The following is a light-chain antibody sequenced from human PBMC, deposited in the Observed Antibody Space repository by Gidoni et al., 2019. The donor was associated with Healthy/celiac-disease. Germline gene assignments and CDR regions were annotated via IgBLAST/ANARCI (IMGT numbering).Light chain of an antibody. CDR3: QQYYSTPRT. CDR2: WAS. J-gene: IGKJ1*01. Sequence: DLVMTQSPDSLAVSLVERATLNCKSSQSVLYSANNQNYLAWYQQKPGQPPKMLIYWASTREDGVPDRFSGSGYGTDFTLTIRSLQAEEVVVYYCQQYYSTPRTFGQGTKVESK. CDR1: QSVLYSANNQNY. V-gene: IGKV4-1*01.